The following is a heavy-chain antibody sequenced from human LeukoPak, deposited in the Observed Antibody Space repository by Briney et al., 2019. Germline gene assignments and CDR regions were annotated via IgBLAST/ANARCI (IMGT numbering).Heavy chain of an antibody. CDR1: GFTFDDYA. CDR3: AKELWFDP. J-gene: IGHJ5*02. Sequence: PGRSLRLSCAASGFTFDDYAMHWVRQAPGKGLEWVSGISWNSGSIGYADSVKGRFTISRDNAKNSLYLQMNSLRAEDTALYYCAKELWFDPWGQGTLVTVS. V-gene: IGHV3-9*01. CDR2: ISWNSGSI.